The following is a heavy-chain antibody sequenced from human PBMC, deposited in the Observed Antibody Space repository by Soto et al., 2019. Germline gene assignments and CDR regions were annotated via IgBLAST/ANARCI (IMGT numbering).Heavy chain of an antibody. CDR2: IYYSGST. CDR1: GGSISSSSYY. V-gene: IGHV4-39*01. CDR3: ARHFRSGYSYGYPGY. J-gene: IGHJ4*02. D-gene: IGHD5-18*01. Sequence: QLQLQESGPGLVKPSETLSLTCTVSGGSISSSSYYWGWIRQPPGKGLEWIGSIYYSGSTYYNPSLKSRVTISVDTSKNQFSLKLSSVTAADTAVYYCARHFRSGYSYGYPGYWGQGTLVTVSS.